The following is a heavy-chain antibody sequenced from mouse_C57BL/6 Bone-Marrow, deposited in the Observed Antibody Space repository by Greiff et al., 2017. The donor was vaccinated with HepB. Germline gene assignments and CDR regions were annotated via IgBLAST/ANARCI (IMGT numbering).Heavy chain of an antibody. V-gene: IGHV1-82*01. CDR2: IYPGDGDT. J-gene: IGHJ2*01. CDR1: GYAFSSSW. Sequence: QVQLQQPGPELVKPGASVKISCKASGYAFSSSWMNWVKQRPGRGLEWIGRIYPGDGDTKYNGKFKGKATLTADKSSSTAYMQLSSLTSEDSAVYFCARWGDFDYWGQGTTLTVSS. CDR3: ARWGDFDY.